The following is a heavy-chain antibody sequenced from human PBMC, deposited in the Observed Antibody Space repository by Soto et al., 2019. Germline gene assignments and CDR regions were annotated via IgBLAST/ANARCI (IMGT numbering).Heavy chain of an antibody. CDR2: IYYSGST. Sequence: QVQLQESGPGLVKPSQTLSLTCTVSGGSISSGGYYWSWIRQHPGKGLEWIGYIYYSGSTYYNPFLQSRVTISVDTSKNHFSLKLSSVTAADTAVYYCAREGSRSWSENYFDYWGQGTLVTVSS. D-gene: IGHD6-13*01. V-gene: IGHV4-31*03. J-gene: IGHJ4*02. CDR3: AREGSRSWSENYFDY. CDR1: GGSISSGGYY.